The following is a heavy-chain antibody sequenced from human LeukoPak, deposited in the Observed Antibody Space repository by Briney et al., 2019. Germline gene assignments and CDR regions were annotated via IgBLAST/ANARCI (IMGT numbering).Heavy chain of an antibody. CDR2: IYHSGST. D-gene: IGHD3-22*01. J-gene: IGHJ4*02. CDR1: GYSVSSGYY. CDR3: AREVDYYDSSGYYLTDY. V-gene: IGHV4-38-2*02. Sequence: SETLSLTCTVSGYSVSSGYYWGWIRQPPGKGLEWIGSIYHSGSTYYNPSLKSRVTISVDTSKNQFSLKLSSVTAADTAVYYCAREVDYYDSSGYYLTDYWGQGTLVTVSS.